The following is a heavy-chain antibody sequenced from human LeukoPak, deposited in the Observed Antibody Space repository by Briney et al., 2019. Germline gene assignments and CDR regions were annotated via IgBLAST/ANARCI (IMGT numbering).Heavy chain of an antibody. Sequence: GGPLRLSCVASGFTYKSYAMRWVRQAPGKGLEWVSGISGNGATFYYADSVTGPFTISTDNSKNTVYLQMSSLSAEDTAVYYCAKNRRLDYYYYCMDVWGKGTTVTASS. CDR2: ISGNGATF. CDR1: GFTYKSYA. J-gene: IGHJ6*03. CDR3: AKNRRLDYYYYCMDV. V-gene: IGHV3-23*01. D-gene: IGHD1-14*01.